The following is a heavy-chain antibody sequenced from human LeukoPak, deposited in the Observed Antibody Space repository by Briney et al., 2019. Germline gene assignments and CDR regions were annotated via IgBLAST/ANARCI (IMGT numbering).Heavy chain of an antibody. D-gene: IGHD4-23*01. CDR2: IFYSGST. V-gene: IGHV4-39*07. CDR1: GDSISSSGYY. Sequence: NPSETLSLTCTVSGDSISSSGYYWGWIRQPPGKGLEWIGSIFYSGSTYYNPSLKSRVTISVDTANLFSLKLSSVTAADTAVYYCAREVADYGGYYYYHYMDVWGKGTTVTISS. CDR3: AREVADYGGYYYYHYMDV. J-gene: IGHJ6*03.